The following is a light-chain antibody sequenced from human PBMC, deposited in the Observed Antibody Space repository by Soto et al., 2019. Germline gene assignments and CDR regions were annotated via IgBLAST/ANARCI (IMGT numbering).Light chain of an antibody. CDR2: EVR. CDR1: MRDIGAYNL. J-gene: IGLJ2*01. V-gene: IGLV2-14*03. CDR3: ISFTPKSTLI. Sequence: QSVMTQPASVSGSPGQSITISCSGTMRDIGAYNLVSWYQQHPGKAPRIIFYEVRNRPSGIPLRFSASQSGNTASLTISGLNAEEEAHYYCISFTPKSTLIFGGVTKLTVL.